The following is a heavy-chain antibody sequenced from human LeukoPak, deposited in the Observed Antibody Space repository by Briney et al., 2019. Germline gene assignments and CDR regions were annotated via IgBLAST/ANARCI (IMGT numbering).Heavy chain of an antibody. J-gene: IGHJ4*02. Sequence: ASVKVSCKASGYTFTSYYMHWVRQAPGQGLEWMGGIIPIFGTANYAQKFQGRVTITADESTSTAYMELSSLRSEDTAVYYCARGNYYDSSGYYRWGQGTLVTVSS. CDR2: IIPIFGTA. V-gene: IGHV1-69*13. D-gene: IGHD3-22*01. CDR3: ARGNYYDSSGYYR. CDR1: GYTFTSYY.